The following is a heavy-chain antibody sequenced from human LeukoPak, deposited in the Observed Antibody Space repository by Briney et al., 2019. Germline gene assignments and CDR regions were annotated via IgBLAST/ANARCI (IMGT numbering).Heavy chain of an antibody. Sequence: SETLSLTCTVSGYSISSGYYWGWLRQPPGKGLEWIGSIYHSGSTYYNPSLKSRVTISVDTSKNQFSLRLRSVTAADTAVYYCARGKSRRSHIDYWGQGTLVTVSS. J-gene: IGHJ4*02. CDR2: IYHSGST. CDR3: ARGKSRRSHIDY. V-gene: IGHV4-38-2*02. CDR1: GYSISSGYY. D-gene: IGHD1-26*01.